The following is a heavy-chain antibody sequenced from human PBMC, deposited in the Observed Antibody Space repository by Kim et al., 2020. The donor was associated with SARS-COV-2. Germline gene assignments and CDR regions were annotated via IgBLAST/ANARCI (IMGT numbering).Heavy chain of an antibody. CDR3: ARDLDSSGFDAFDI. J-gene: IGHJ3*02. V-gene: IGHV4-4*07. Sequence: NPPLTSRVTMSVDTSKTHFSLKLSSVTAADTAVYYCARDLDSSGFDAFDIWGQGTMVTVSS. D-gene: IGHD3-22*01.